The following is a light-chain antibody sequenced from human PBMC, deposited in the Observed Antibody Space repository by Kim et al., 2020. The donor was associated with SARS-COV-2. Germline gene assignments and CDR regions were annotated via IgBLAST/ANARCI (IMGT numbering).Light chain of an antibody. CDR2: GKN. J-gene: IGLJ3*02. CDR1: SLRKYY. CDR3: NSWDSSGDHWV. V-gene: IGLV3-19*02. Sequence: SSELTQDPAVSVALGQTVKITCQVDSLRKYYAIWYQQKPGQAPVRVIYGKNNRPSGIPDRFSGSSSGNTASLTIAGAQAEDEADYYCNSWDSSGDHWVFGGGTQLTVL.